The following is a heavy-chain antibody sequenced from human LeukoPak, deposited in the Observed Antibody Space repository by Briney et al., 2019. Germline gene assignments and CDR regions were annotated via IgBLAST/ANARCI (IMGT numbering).Heavy chain of an antibody. V-gene: IGHV4-59*01. CDR3: TRGRYCSSTSCYEWWFDP. J-gene: IGHJ5*02. CDR1: GGSISSYY. CDR2: IYYSGST. D-gene: IGHD2-2*01. Sequence: SETLSLTCTVSGGSISSYYWSWIRQPPGKGLEWIGYIYYSGSTNYNPSLKSRVPISVDTSKNQFSPKLSSVTAVDMAVYYCTRGRYCSSTSCYEWWFDPWGQGALVTVSS.